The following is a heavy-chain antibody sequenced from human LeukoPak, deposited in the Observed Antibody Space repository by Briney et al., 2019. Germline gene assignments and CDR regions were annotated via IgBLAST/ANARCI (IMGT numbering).Heavy chain of an antibody. CDR3: ARRRLAVAERGWFDP. CDR1: GGSFSGYY. Sequence: KTSETLSLTCAVYGGSFSGYYWSWIRQPPGKGLEWIGEINPSGSTNYNPSLKSRVTISVDTSQNQFSLKLSSVTAADTAVYYCARRRLAVAERGWFDPWGQGTLVTVSS. V-gene: IGHV4-34*01. J-gene: IGHJ5*02. D-gene: IGHD6-19*01. CDR2: INPSGST.